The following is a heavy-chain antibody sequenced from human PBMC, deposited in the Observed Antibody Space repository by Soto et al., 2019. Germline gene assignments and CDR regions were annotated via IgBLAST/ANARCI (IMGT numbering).Heavy chain of an antibody. D-gene: IGHD6-13*01. CDR3: ARDGGYNSSQAANH. Sequence: QVQLVQSGAEVKKPGSSVKVSCKASGGTFSSYAISWVRQAPGQGLEWMGGIIPIFGTANYAQRFQGRVTITADESTSTAYMELSSLRSEDTAVYYCARDGGYNSSQAANHWGQGTLVTVSS. V-gene: IGHV1-69*01. CDR2: IIPIFGTA. CDR1: GGTFSSYA. J-gene: IGHJ5*02.